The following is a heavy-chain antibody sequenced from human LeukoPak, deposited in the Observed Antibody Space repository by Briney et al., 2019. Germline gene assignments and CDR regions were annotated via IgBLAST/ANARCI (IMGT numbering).Heavy chain of an antibody. CDR3: TRGPDYYDSSGLDY. J-gene: IGHJ4*02. Sequence: GGSLRLSCAASGFTFSGSAMHWVRQASGEGLEWVGRIRSKGNTYATAYAASVKGRFTISRDDSKNTAYLQMNSLKTEDTAVYYCTRGPDYYDSSGLDYWGQGTLVTVSS. CDR2: IRSKGNTYAT. V-gene: IGHV3-73*01. D-gene: IGHD3-22*01. CDR1: GFTFSGSA.